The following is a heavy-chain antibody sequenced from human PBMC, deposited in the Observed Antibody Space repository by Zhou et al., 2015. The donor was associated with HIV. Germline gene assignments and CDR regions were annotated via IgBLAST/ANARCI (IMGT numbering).Heavy chain of an antibody. J-gene: IGHJ4*02. CDR1: GGTFSGYA. D-gene: IGHD1-1*01. CDR3: ARGGDREAVQPYFFDY. CDR2: IIPILKSP. V-gene: IGHV1-69*01. Sequence: QLVQSGAEVKRPGSSVKVSCKTSGGTFSGYAISWVRQAPGQGLEWLGGIIPILKSPNYAPKFDGRVTISADMSTVYMDLRGLTSEDTAIYYCARGGDREAVQPYFFDYWGQGTLVTISS.